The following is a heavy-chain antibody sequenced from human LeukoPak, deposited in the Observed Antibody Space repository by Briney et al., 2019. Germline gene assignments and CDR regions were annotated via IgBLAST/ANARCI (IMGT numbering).Heavy chain of an antibody. Sequence: GSLRLSCAASGFTFSDYYMSWIRQAPGKGLEWVSYISSSGSTIYYADSVKGRFTISRDNAKNSLYLQMNSLRAEDMALYYCAKGYCSSTRCSFDYWGQGTLVTVSS. CDR1: GFTFSDYY. J-gene: IGHJ4*02. CDR2: ISSSGSTI. CDR3: AKGYCSSTRCSFDY. V-gene: IGHV3-11*01. D-gene: IGHD2-2*01.